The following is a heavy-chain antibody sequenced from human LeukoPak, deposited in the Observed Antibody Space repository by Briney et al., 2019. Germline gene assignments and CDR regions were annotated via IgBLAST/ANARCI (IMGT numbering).Heavy chain of an antibody. J-gene: IGHJ3*02. Sequence: SETLSLTCTVSGGSISSSSYYWGWIRQPPGKGLEWIGSIYYSGSTYYNPSLKSRVTISVDTSKNQFSLKPSSVTAADTAVYYCARIFGVGGSGSYGALDIWGQGTMVTVSS. D-gene: IGHD3-10*01. CDR3: ARIFGVGGSGSYGALDI. V-gene: IGHV4-39*01. CDR2: IYYSGST. CDR1: GGSISSSSYY.